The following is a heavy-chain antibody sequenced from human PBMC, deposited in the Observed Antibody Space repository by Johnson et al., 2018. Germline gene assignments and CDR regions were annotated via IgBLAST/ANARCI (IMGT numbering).Heavy chain of an antibody. Sequence: QVQLVQSGAEVKKPGSSVKVSCKASGGTFSSYAISWVRQAPGQGLEWMGGIIPLFGTANYAQKFQGRVTITADESTSTAYMERSSLRSEDTAGYYCARSELGEGYYCYDGVDVWGEGTTVTVSS. CDR3: ARSELGEGYYCYDGVDV. V-gene: IGHV1-69*12. D-gene: IGHD3-10*01. CDR1: GGTFSSYA. J-gene: IGHJ6*04. CDR2: IIPLFGTA.